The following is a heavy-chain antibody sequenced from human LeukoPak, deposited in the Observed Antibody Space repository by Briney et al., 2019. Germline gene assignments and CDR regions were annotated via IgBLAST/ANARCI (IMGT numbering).Heavy chain of an antibody. CDR2: INSDGSST. CDR1: GFTFSSYW. Sequence: PGGSLRLSCAASGFTFSSYWMHWVRQAPGKGLVWVSRINSDGSSTSYADSVKGRFTISRDNAKNTLYLQMNSLRAEDTAVYYCARVGSSSWYWKDYYGMDVWGQGTTVTVSS. J-gene: IGHJ6*02. D-gene: IGHD6-13*01. CDR3: ARVGSSSWYWKDYYGMDV. V-gene: IGHV3-74*01.